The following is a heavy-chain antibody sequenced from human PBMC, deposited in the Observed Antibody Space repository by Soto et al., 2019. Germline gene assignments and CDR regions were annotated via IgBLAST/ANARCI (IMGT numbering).Heavy chain of an antibody. CDR3: ARASPVICGGDPCYRLDSSFDS. Sequence: QVQLVQSGAEVRKPGSSLRVSCKSSGATFSTTGISWVRQAPGQGLEWMGGIIHLFGTPKYARKFQGRVSIPADESTNTVYMELNSLRPDAAAVYYCARASPVICGGDPCYRLDSSFDSWGQGSLVIVSS. J-gene: IGHJ5*01. D-gene: IGHD2-21*02. CDR2: IIHLFGTP. CDR1: GATFSTTG. V-gene: IGHV1-69*01.